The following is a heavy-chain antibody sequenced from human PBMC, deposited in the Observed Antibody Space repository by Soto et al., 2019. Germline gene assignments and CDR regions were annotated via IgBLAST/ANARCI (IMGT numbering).Heavy chain of an antibody. CDR2: INSDGSIT. D-gene: IGHD6-13*01. J-gene: IGHJ5*02. V-gene: IGHV3-74*01. CDR3: ARDCSSSPAGWFDT. CDR1: RFTVISYW. Sequence: GAPRLSCSASRFTVISYWMHWFREAPGKGLVWVSRINSDGSITRYADSVKGRFTISRDNAKNTLYLQMNSLRAEDTAVYYCARDCSSSPAGWFDTWGQGTLVNVSS.